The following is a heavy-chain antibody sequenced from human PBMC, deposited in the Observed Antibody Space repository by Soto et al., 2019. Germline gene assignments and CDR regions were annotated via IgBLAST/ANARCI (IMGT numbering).Heavy chain of an antibody. CDR1: GFTVSSNY. J-gene: IGHJ4*02. Sequence: EVQLVESGGGLVQPGGSLRLSCAASGFTVSSNYMSWVRQAPGKGLEWVSVIYSGGSTYYADSVKGRFTISRDNSKNTLYLEMNSLRVEDTAVYYCARDIRIAAAGTAYWGQGTLVTVSS. CDR3: ARDIRIAAAGTAY. D-gene: IGHD6-13*01. CDR2: IYSGGST. V-gene: IGHV3-66*01.